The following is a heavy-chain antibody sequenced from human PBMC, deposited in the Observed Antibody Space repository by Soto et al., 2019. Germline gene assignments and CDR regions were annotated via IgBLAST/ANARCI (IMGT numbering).Heavy chain of an antibody. J-gene: IGHJ4*02. V-gene: IGHV3-72*01. D-gene: IGHD2-8*02. Sequence: EVQLVESGGVLVQPGGSLRLSCAASGFTLSDHYMDWVRQAPGKGLEWVARSRNKDHSYSREYAASVKGRFTISRDASKNSLYLQRISQKAENTAVYYCVRGHWSFDYWGQGTVVTVSS. CDR2: SRNKDHSYSR. CDR3: VRGHWSFDY. CDR1: GFTLSDHY.